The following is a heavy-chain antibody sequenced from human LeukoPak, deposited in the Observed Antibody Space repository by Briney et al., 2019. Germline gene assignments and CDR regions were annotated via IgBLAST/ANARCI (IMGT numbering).Heavy chain of an antibody. D-gene: IGHD2-8*01. Sequence: GGSLRLSCAASGFTFSGDSMNWGCQAPGNGLEWASSISSSSSYIYYADSVKGRFTISRDNAKNSLYLQMNSLRAEDTAVYYCARVVYSGGFDYWGQGTLVTVSS. CDR3: ARVVYSGGFDY. V-gene: IGHV3-21*01. J-gene: IGHJ4*02. CDR1: GFTFSGDS. CDR2: ISSSSSYI.